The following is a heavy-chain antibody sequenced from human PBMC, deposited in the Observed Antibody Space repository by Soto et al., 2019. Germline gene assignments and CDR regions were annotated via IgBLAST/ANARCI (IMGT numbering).Heavy chain of an antibody. Sequence: PSETLSLTCSVSGYSVSSSDYYWAWIRQPPGKGLEWIGSMLYSGLTYYNPSLKSRVTLSVDTSKNQFSVRLNSVTASDTAVYYCAPLSVSLSGPYGIHVWGQGTMVTV. CDR2: MLYSGLT. D-gene: IGHD2-15*01. V-gene: IGHV4-39*01. J-gene: IGHJ6*02. CDR3: APLSVSLSGPYGIHV. CDR1: GYSVSSSDYY.